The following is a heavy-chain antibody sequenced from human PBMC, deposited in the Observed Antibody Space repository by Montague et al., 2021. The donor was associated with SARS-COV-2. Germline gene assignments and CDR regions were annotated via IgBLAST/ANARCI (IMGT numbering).Heavy chain of an antibody. V-gene: IGHV4-59*01. CDR1: GASMKSYY. D-gene: IGHD2-21*01. CDR2: TYYSGST. CDR3: ARVEGMIGGITHFDY. Sequence: SETLSLICSVSGASMKSYYWTWVRQSPGKGLQWIGYTYYSGSTSYDPSLQSRLTMTVDTSKNQFTLRLMSVTAADSAVYYCARVEGMIGGITHFDYWGQGLPVTASS. J-gene: IGHJ4*02.